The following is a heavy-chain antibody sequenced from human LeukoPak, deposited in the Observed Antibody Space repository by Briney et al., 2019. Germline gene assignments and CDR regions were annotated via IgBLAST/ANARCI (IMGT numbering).Heavy chain of an antibody. J-gene: IGHJ5*02. CDR1: GGSFSGYY. D-gene: IGHD3-22*01. V-gene: IGHV4-34*01. Sequence: PSETLSLTCAVYGGSFSGYYWSWIRQPPGKGLEWIGEINHSGSTNYNPSLKSRVTISVGTSKNQFSLKPSSVTAADTAVYYCARGPPTYYYDSSGYVNWFDPWGQGTLVTVSS. CDR3: ARGPPTYYYDSSGYVNWFDP. CDR2: INHSGST.